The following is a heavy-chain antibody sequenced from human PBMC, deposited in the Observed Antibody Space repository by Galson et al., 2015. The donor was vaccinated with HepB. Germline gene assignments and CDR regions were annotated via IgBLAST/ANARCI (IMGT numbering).Heavy chain of an antibody. CDR2: LSGSGGIT. CDR1: GFTFSNFA. CDR3: LSGQWLTRPFDY. Sequence: SLRLSCAASGFTFSNFAMSWVRQAPGKGLEWVSALSGSGGITYYADSVKGRFTISRDNSKNTLYLQMNSLRAEDTALYYCLSGQWLTRPFDYWGQGTLVTVSS. D-gene: IGHD6-19*01. J-gene: IGHJ4*02. V-gene: IGHV3-23*01.